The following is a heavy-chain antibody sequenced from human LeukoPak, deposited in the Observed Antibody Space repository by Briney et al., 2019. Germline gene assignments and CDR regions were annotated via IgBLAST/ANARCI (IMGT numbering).Heavy chain of an antibody. CDR2: ISGSGGST. D-gene: IGHD2-2*01. V-gene: IGHV3-23*01. CDR3: AKAYYCSSTSCFYFDY. J-gene: IGHJ4*02. Sequence: PGGSLRLSCAASGFTFSSYAMSWVRQAPGKGLEWVSAISGSGGSTYYADSVKGRFTISRDNSKNTLYLQMDSLRAEDTAVYYCAKAYYCSSTSCFYFDYWGQGTLVTVSS. CDR1: GFTFSSYA.